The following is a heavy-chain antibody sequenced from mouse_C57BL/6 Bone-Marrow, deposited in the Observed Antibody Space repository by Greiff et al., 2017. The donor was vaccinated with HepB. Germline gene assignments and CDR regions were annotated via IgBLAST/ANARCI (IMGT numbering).Heavy chain of an antibody. CDR3: ARLDSPGYVDH. D-gene: IGHD3-2*02. J-gene: IGHJ2*01. CDR1: GFTFSSYG. CDR2: ISSGGSYT. V-gene: IGHV5-6*01. Sequence: EVQLVESGGDLVKPGGSLKLSCAASGFTFSSYGMSWVRQTPDKRLEWVATISSGGSYTYYPDSVKGRFTISRDNAKNTLYLQMSSLKSEDTAMYYRARLDSPGYVDHWGQGTTLTVFS.